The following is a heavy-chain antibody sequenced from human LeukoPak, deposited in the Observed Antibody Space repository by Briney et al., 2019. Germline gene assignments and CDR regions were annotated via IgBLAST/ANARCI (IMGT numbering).Heavy chain of an antibody. CDR1: GFTLSGYS. V-gene: IGHV3-21*01. D-gene: IGHD6-19*01. CDR2: ITSSSNYI. Sequence: GGSLRLSCAASGFTLSGYSMTWVRQAPGKGLECVSFITSSSNYIYYADSVKGRFTISRDNAKNSLYLQMNSLRAEDTAVYYCGRAGSGWKKSLLFDYWGQGNPVNGFS. CDR3: GRAGSGWKKSLLFDY. J-gene: IGHJ4*02.